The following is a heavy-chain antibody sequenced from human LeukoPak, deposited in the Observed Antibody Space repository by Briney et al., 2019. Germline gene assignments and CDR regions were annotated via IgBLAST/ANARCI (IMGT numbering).Heavy chain of an antibody. CDR3: ASDSPGYSSGSYFTY. Sequence: ASVKVSCKASGYTFTSYGISWVRQAPGQGLEWMGWISAYNGNTNYAQKLQGRDTMTTDTSTSTAYMELRSLRSDDTAVYYCASDSPGYSSGSYFTYWGQGTLVTVSS. D-gene: IGHD2-15*01. CDR2: ISAYNGNT. V-gene: IGHV1-18*01. J-gene: IGHJ4*02. CDR1: GYTFTSYG.